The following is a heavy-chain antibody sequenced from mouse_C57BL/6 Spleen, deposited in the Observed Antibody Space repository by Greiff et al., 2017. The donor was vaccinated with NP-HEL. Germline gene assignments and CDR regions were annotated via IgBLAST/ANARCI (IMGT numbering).Heavy chain of an antibody. CDR3: ARWGIITTVVRWYFDV. CDR1: GYTFTDYY. CDR2: INPNNGGT. Sequence: EVQLQQSGPELVKPGASVKISCKASGYTFTDYYMNWVKQSHGKSLEWIGDINPNNGGTSYNQKFKGKATLTVDKSSSTAYMELRSLTSEDSAVYYCARWGIITTVVRWYFDVWGTGTTVTVSS. J-gene: IGHJ1*03. D-gene: IGHD1-1*01. V-gene: IGHV1-26*01.